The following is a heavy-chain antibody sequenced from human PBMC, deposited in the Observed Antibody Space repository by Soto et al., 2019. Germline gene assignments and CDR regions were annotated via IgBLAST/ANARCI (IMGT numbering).Heavy chain of an antibody. CDR2: IGSSGSTI. Sequence: GGSLRLSCAASGFTFSSFEMNWVRQAPGKGLEWVSKIGSSGSTIWYADSVKGRFTISRDNARNSLYLQMNSLRGEDTALYYCARATYSSSYYFDSWGQGTLVTVS. J-gene: IGHJ4*02. CDR1: GFTFSSFE. CDR3: ARATYSSSYYFDS. V-gene: IGHV3-48*03. D-gene: IGHD6-6*01.